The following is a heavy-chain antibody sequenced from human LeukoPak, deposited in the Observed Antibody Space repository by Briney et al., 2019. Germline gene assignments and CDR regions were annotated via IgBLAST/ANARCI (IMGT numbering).Heavy chain of an antibody. CDR2: INHSGST. CDR3: ARPGQAYYYYGMDV. CDR1: GGSFSGYY. Sequence: SETLSLTCAVYGGSFSGYYWSWIRQPPGKGLEWIGEINHSGSTDYNPSLKSRVTISVDTSKNQFSLKLSSVTAADTAVYYCARPGQAYYYYGMDVWGQGTTVTVSS. V-gene: IGHV4-34*01. J-gene: IGHJ6*02.